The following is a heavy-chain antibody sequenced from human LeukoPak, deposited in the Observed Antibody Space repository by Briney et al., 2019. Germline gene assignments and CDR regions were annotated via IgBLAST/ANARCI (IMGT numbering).Heavy chain of an antibody. CDR2: IYYSGYT. CDR3: AKSGGYGLIDY. J-gene: IGHJ4*01. CDR1: GGSISSYY. V-gene: IGHV4-59*08. Sequence: PSETLSLTCTVSGGSISSYYWSWIRQPPGKGLKWIGNIYYSGYTTYSPSLKSRVTISIDTSKNQVSLKMSSVTAADTAVYYCAKSGGYGLIDYWGQGTLVTVSS. D-gene: IGHD6-25*01.